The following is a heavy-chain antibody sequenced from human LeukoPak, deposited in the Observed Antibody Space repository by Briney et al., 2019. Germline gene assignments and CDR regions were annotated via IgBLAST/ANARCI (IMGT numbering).Heavy chain of an antibody. CDR3: VRGGSSIRRAFDV. CDR1: GFTFSNSN. V-gene: IGHV3-48*02. J-gene: IGHJ3*01. Sequence: GGSLRLSCAASGFTFSNSNMIRVRQTPGKGLEWVSYISSTSSSMYYADSVKGRFTISRDNAKNSLYLQMNSQRDEDTAVYYCVRGGSSIRRAFDVWGQGTMVTVSS. CDR2: ISSTSSSM. D-gene: IGHD6-6*01.